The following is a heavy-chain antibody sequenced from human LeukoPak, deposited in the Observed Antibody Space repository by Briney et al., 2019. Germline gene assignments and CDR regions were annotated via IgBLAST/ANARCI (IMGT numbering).Heavy chain of an antibody. J-gene: IGHJ4*02. CDR2: ISSSSYI. Sequence: GGSLRLSCAASGFTFSSYSMNWVRQAPGKGLEWVSSISSSSYIYYADSVKGRFTISRDNAKNSLYLQMDSLRAEDTAFYYCAKGTRGYNYGHFDYWGQGTLVTVSS. CDR3: AKGTRGYNYGHFDY. CDR1: GFTFSSYS. D-gene: IGHD5-18*01. V-gene: IGHV3-21*04.